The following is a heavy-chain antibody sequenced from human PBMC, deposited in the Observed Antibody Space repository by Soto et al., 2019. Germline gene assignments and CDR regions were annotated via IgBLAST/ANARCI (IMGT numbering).Heavy chain of an antibody. J-gene: IGHJ4*02. Sequence: QVQLVQSGAEVKKPGSSVKVSCKASGGTFSSYTISWVRQAPGQGLEWMGRIIPILGIANYAQKFQGRVTITADKSTSKAYMELSSLRSEDTAVYYCARESIDVVVVAATNYFDYWGQGTLVTVSS. V-gene: IGHV1-69*08. CDR2: IIPILGIA. CDR1: GGTFSSYT. D-gene: IGHD2-15*01. CDR3: ARESIDVVVVAATNYFDY.